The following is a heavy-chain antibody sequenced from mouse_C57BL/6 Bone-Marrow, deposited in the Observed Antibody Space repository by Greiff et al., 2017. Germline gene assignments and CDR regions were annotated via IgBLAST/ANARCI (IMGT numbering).Heavy chain of an antibody. CDR3: ERAGILLRTFYAMDY. V-gene: IGHV1-54*01. J-gene: IGHJ4*01. CDR2: INPGSGGT. Sequence: VQLQESGAELVRPGTSVKVSCKASGYAFTNYLIEWVKQRPGQGLEWIGVINPGSGGTNYNEKFKGKATLTADKSSSTAYMQLSRLTSEDSAVYFCERAGILLRTFYAMDYWGQGTSVTVSS. D-gene: IGHD2-4*01. CDR1: GYAFTNYL.